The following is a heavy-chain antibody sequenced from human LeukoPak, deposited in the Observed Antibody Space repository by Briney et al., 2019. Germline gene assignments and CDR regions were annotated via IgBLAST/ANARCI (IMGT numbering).Heavy chain of an antibody. D-gene: IGHD6-13*01. CDR2: ISGSGGST. CDR1: GFTFSSSA. J-gene: IGHJ4*02. Sequence: PGGSLRLSCAASGFTFSSSAMSWVRQAPGKGLEWVSGISGSGGSTYHADSVKGRFTISRDNSKNTLYLQMNSLRAEDTAVYYCAKSESRSSTWYAYWGQGTLVTVSS. V-gene: IGHV3-23*01. CDR3: AKSESRSSTWYAY.